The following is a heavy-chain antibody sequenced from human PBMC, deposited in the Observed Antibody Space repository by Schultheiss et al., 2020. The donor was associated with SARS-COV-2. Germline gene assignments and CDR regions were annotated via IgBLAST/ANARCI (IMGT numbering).Heavy chain of an antibody. CDR1: GFTFTNYA. V-gene: IGHV3-33*01. CDR2: IWYDGSNK. Sequence: GGSLRLSCAASGFTFTNYAMHWVRQAPGKGLEWVAVIWYDGSNKYYADSVKGRFTISRDNSKNTLYLQMNSLRAEDTAVYYCARGGQRGNYFDYWGQGTLVTVSS. J-gene: IGHJ4*02. CDR3: ARGGQRGNYFDY. D-gene: IGHD6-25*01.